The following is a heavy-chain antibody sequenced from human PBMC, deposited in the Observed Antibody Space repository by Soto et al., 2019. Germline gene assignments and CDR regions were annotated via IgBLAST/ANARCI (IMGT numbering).Heavy chain of an antibody. D-gene: IGHD3-3*01. CDR3: ARDRMDFWSGRTQTYYFDY. CDR1: GGTFSSYA. CDR2: IIPIFGTA. Sequence: QVQLVQSGAEVKKPGSSVKVSCKASGGTFSSYAISWVRQAPGQGLEWMGGIIPIFGTANYAQKFQGRVTINADESTSTAYMELSSLRSEDTAVYYCARDRMDFWSGRTQTYYFDYWGQGTLVTVSS. V-gene: IGHV1-69*01. J-gene: IGHJ4*02.